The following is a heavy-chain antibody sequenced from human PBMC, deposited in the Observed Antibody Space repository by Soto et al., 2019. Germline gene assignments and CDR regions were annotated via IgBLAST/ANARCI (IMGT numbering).Heavy chain of an antibody. V-gene: IGHV3-66*01. J-gene: IGHJ3*02. CDR3: ARDSKYAGAFDI. CDR2: IYSGGST. D-gene: IGHD6-13*01. CDR1: GFTVSSNY. Sequence: GGSLRLSCAASGFTVSSNYMSWVRQAPGKGLEWVSVIYSGGSTYYADSVKGRFTISRDNSKNTLYLQMNRLRAEDTALYYCARDSKYAGAFDIWGQGTMVTVSS.